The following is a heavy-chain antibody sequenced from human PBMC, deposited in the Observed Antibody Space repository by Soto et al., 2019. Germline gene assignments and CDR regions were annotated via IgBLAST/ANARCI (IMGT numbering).Heavy chain of an antibody. Sequence: PGGSLRLSCAASGFTFSNYGMSWVRQAPGKGLEWVSYISSSSSTIYYADSVKGRFTISRDNAKNSLYLQMNSLRDEDTAVYYCARVFLSDYYDSSGYYRVDWFDPWGQGTLVTVSS. CDR2: ISSSSSTI. CDR1: GFTFSNYG. CDR3: ARVFLSDYYDSSGYYRVDWFDP. D-gene: IGHD3-22*01. V-gene: IGHV3-48*02. J-gene: IGHJ5*02.